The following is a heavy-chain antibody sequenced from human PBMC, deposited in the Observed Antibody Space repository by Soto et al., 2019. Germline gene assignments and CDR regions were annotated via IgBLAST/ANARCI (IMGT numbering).Heavy chain of an antibody. D-gene: IGHD5-12*01. Sequence: EVQLLESGGGLVQPGGSLRLSCAASGFTFSTYAMTWVRQAPGKGLEWVSGISGSGASTYYLDSVKGRFIISRDNSKNTLSLQMNSLRAEDTAIYYCVKDQEKRRHGIGNSGYDCWGQGTLVTVSS. CDR3: VKDQEKRRHGIGNSGYDC. CDR1: GFTFSTYA. V-gene: IGHV3-23*01. J-gene: IGHJ4*02. CDR2: ISGSGAST.